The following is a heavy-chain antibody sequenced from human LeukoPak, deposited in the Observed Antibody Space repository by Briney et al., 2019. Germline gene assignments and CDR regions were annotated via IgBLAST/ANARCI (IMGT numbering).Heavy chain of an antibody. Sequence: ASVKVSCKASGYTFTGYYMHWVRQPPGQGLEWMGWINPNSGGTNYAQKFQGRVTMTRDTSISTAYMELSRLRSDDTAVYYCARLGYCSSTSCDAFDIWGQGTMVTVSS. CDR3: ARLGYCSSTSCDAFDI. CDR2: INPNSGGT. D-gene: IGHD2-2*01. CDR1: GYTFTGYY. V-gene: IGHV1-2*02. J-gene: IGHJ3*02.